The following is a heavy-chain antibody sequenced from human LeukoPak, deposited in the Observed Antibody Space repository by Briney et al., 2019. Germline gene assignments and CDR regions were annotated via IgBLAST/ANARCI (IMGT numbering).Heavy chain of an antibody. Sequence: GGSLRLSCAASGFTFGSYSMNWVRQAPGKGLEWVSYISSSSSTIYYADSVKGRFTISRDNAKNSLYLQMNSLRAEDTAVYYCAKATKQQLGWFDPWGQGTLVTVSS. D-gene: IGHD6-13*01. V-gene: IGHV3-48*01. CDR3: AKATKQQLGWFDP. CDR2: ISSSSSTI. CDR1: GFTFGSYS. J-gene: IGHJ5*02.